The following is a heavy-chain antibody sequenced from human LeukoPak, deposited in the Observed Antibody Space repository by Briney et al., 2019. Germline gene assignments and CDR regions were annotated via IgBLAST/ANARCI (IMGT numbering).Heavy chain of an antibody. V-gene: IGHV3-11*01. CDR1: GFTFSDYY. CDR3: ARTYYYGSGSYFDY. Sequence: GGSLRLSCAASGFTFSDYYMSWIRQAPGKGLEWVSYISSSGSTIYYADSVKGRFTISRDNAKNSLYLQMSSLRAEDTAVYYCARTYYYGSGSYFDYWGQGTLVTVSS. J-gene: IGHJ4*02. CDR2: ISSSGSTI. D-gene: IGHD3-10*01.